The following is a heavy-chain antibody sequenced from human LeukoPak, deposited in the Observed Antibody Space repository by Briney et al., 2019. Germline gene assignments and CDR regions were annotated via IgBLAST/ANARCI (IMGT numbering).Heavy chain of an antibody. CDR2: INPNSGGT. D-gene: IGHD2-8*01. Sequence: ASVKVSCKASGYTFTGYYMHWVRQAPGQGLEWMGWINPNSGGTNYAQKFQGRVTMTRDTSISTAYMELSRLRSDDTAVYYCARGQGYCTNGVCRDYWGQGTLVTVSS. V-gene: IGHV1-2*02. J-gene: IGHJ4*02. CDR1: GYTFTGYY. CDR3: ARGQGYCTNGVCRDY.